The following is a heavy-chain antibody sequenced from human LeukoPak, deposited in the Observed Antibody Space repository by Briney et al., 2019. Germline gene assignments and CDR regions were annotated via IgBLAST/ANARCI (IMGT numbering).Heavy chain of an antibody. J-gene: IGHJ4*02. CDR2: IEPAGSAT. D-gene: IGHD2-15*01. CDR3: GRFGYVAAVDS. CDR1: GITLSNYG. Sequence: GGSLRLSCAVSGITLSNYGMSWVRQAPGKGLEWVANIEPAGSATYYVDSVKGRFTISRDNAKNLLYLQMNSLRAEDSAVYHCGRFGYVAAVDSWGQGALVTVSS. V-gene: IGHV3-7*01.